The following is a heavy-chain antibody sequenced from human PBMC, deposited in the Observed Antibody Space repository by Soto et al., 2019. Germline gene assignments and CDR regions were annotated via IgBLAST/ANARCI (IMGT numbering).Heavy chain of an antibody. CDR2: INPNNGGT. V-gene: IGHV1-2*04. J-gene: IGHJ4*02. CDR3: ARDNTVSFDY. CDR1: GYTFTDYY. D-gene: IGHD4-17*01. Sequence: ASVKVTCKASGYTFTDYYMHGVRQAPGQGLEWMGWINPNNGGTKYAQKFQGWVTMTRDTSISTAYMELSRLKSDDTAVFYCARDNTVSFDYWGLGTLVTVSS.